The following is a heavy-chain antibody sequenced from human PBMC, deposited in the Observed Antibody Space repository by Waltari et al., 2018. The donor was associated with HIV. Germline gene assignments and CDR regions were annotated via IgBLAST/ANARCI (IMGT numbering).Heavy chain of an antibody. V-gene: IGHV4-34*01. Sequence: QVQLRQWGAGLLKPSETLSRTCAVYGGSFSGYSWSWPRQPPGKGLEWLGEVNHIGTANYNPSLNSRVTFSVDPSKNQFSLRLTSVTAADTAVYYCARLRVGATFEDALDIWAQGAMVTVSS. CDR3: ARLRVGATFEDALDI. J-gene: IGHJ3*02. CDR1: GGSFSGYS. D-gene: IGHD1-26*01. CDR2: VNHIGTA.